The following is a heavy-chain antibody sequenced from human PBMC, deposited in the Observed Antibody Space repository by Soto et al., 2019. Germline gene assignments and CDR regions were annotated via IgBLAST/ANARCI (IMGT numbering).Heavy chain of an antibody. J-gene: IGHJ3*02. CDR3: ARRYCSSTSCYRSDAFDI. V-gene: IGHV4-34*01. D-gene: IGHD2-2*02. CDR1: GGSFSGYY. Sequence: QVQLQQWGAGLLKPSETLSLTCAVYGGSFSGYYWSWIRQPPGKGLEWIGEINHSGSTNYNPSLKSRVTISVDTSKNQFSLKLSSVTAADTAVYYCARRYCSSTSCYRSDAFDIWGQGTMVTVSS. CDR2: INHSGST.